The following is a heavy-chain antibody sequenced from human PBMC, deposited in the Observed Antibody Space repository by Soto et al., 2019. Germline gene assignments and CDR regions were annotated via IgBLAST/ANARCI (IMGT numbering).Heavy chain of an antibody. D-gene: IGHD3-16*01. Sequence: QVQLQESGPGLVKPSETLSLTCTVSGGSISSYYWSWIRQPPGKGLEWIGYIYYSGSTNYNPSLKSRVNISVDTSKNQFSLKLSSVTAADTAVYYCARALLTPWVYFDYWCQGTLVAVSS. CDR1: GGSISSYY. CDR2: IYYSGST. CDR3: ARALLTPWVYFDY. J-gene: IGHJ4*02. V-gene: IGHV4-59*01.